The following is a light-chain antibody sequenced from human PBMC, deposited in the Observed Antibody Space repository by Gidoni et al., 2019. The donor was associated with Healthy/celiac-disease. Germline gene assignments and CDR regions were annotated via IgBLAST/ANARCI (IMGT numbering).Light chain of an antibody. CDR3: QQRSNWPRGYT. V-gene: IGKV3-11*01. CDR2: DAS. CDR1: QSVSSY. J-gene: IGKJ2*01. Sequence: ELVLTQSPATLSLSPGERATLSCRASQSVSSYLAWYQQKTGQAPRLLIYDASNRATGIPARFSGSGSGTDFTLTISSLEPEDFAVYYCQQRSNWPRGYTFGQGTKLEIK.